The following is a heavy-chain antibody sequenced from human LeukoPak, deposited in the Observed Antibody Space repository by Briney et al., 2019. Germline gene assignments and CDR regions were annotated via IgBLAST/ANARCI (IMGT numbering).Heavy chain of an antibody. Sequence: PSQTLSLTCTVSGGSISSGSYYWSWIRQPAGKGLEWIGRIYTSGSTNYNPSLKSRVTISVDTSKNQFSLKLSSVTAADTAVYYCARDLLLPTYAFDIWGQGTMVTVSS. CDR2: IYTSGST. J-gene: IGHJ3*02. CDR3: ARDLLLPTYAFDI. CDR1: GGSISSGSYY. V-gene: IGHV4-61*02. D-gene: IGHD3-22*01.